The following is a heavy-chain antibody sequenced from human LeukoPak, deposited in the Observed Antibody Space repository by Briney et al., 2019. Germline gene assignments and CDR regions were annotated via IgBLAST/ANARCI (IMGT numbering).Heavy chain of an antibody. J-gene: IGHJ4*02. Sequence: GGSLRLSCAASGFTFSSYAMSWVRQAPGKGLEWVSAISGSGGGTYYADSVKGRFTISRDNSKNTMYSLMNSLRAEDTAVYYCAKRDYDYWSGYFDQWGQGALVTVSS. CDR3: AKRDYDYWSGYFDQ. CDR2: ISGSGGGT. V-gene: IGHV3-23*01. CDR1: GFTFSSYA. D-gene: IGHD3-3*01.